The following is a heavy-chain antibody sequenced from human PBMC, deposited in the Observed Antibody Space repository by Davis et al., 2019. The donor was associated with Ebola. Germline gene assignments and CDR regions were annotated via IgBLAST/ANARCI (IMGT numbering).Heavy chain of an antibody. CDR1: GASITSYY. Sequence: MPSETLSLTCTVSGASITSYYWSWVRQPFGKGLEWIAYVYYDGSTHYNPSLKSRVTISVDTSKNQFSLKLSSVTAADTAVYYCARGRGSGWFKGYYFDYWGQGTLVTVSS. V-gene: IGHV4-59*12. D-gene: IGHD6-19*01. CDR3: ARGRGSGWFKGYYFDY. J-gene: IGHJ4*02. CDR2: VYYDGST.